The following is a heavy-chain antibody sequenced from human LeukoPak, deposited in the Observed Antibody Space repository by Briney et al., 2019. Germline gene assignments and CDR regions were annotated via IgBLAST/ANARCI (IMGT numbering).Heavy chain of an antibody. Sequence: GGSLRLSCAASAFPFSTYAMSWVRQAPGKGLEWVSAISGSGGSTYYADSVKGRFTISRDNSKNTLYLQMNSLRAEDTAVYYCAKDNVLLWFGEFNYWGQGTLVTVSS. J-gene: IGHJ4*02. CDR1: AFPFSTYA. D-gene: IGHD3-10*01. CDR3: AKDNVLLWFGEFNY. V-gene: IGHV3-23*01. CDR2: ISGSGGST.